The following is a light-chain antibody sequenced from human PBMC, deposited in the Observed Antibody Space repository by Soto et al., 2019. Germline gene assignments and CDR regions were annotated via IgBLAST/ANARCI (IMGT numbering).Light chain of an antibody. CDR3: QQRSNWPPLT. J-gene: IGKJ4*01. V-gene: IGKV3-11*01. CDR1: QSVSSY. CDR2: DAS. Sequence: EIVLTQSPATLSLSPGERATLSCRAIQSVSSYLVWYQQKPGQAPRLLIYDASNRATGIPARFSGSGSGTDFTLTISCLEPEDFAVYYCQQRSNWPPLTFGGGTKVDIK.